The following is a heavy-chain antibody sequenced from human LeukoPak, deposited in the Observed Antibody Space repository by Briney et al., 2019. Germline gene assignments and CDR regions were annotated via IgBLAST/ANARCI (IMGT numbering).Heavy chain of an antibody. V-gene: IGHV1-69*05. J-gene: IGHJ5*02. CDR1: GGTLSSYA. CDR3: AREGRFLDHNWFDP. D-gene: IGHD3-3*01. CDR2: IIPIFGTA. Sequence: SVKVSCKASGGTLSSYAISWVRQAPGQGLEWMGGIIPIFGTANYAQKFQGRVTITTDESTSTAYMELSSLRSEDTAVYYCAREGRFLDHNWFDPWGQGTLVTVSS.